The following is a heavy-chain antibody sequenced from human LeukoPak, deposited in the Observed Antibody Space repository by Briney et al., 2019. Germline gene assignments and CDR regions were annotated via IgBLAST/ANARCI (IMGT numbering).Heavy chain of an antibody. CDR3: ARHGNYYYGSGSYEDWFDP. CDR2: IKSDGAGT. D-gene: IGHD3-10*01. Sequence: HAGGSLRLSCAASGFSFSSFWMHWVRQAPGKGLVWVSGIKSDGAGTSYVDSVKGRFTISRDNAKNTLDLQMNSLRAEDTAVYYWARHGNYYYGSGSYEDWFDPGGQGTLGTVS. V-gene: IGHV3-74*01. J-gene: IGHJ5*02. CDR1: GFSFSSFW.